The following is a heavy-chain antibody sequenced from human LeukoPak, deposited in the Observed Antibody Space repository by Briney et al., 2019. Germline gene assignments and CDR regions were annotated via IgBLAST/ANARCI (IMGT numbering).Heavy chain of an antibody. D-gene: IGHD3-10*01. CDR1: GGSISSNNW. CDR2: IYHSGST. V-gene: IGHV4-4*02. J-gene: IGHJ4*02. CDR3: ARGKYIDSGSYNVFDC. Sequence: SETLSLTCAVSGGSISSNNWWSWVRQPPGKGLEWIGEIYHSGSTNYNPSLKSRGTMSVDTTENQLSLKLSFVTAADTAVYYCARGKYIDSGSYNVFDCWGQGTLVTVSS.